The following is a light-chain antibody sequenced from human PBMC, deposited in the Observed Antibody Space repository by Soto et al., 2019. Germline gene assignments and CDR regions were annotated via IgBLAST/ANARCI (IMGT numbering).Light chain of an antibody. Sequence: EIVMTQSPATLSVSPGERATLSCRASQSVSSNLAWYQQTPGQAPRLLIYAASRRATGIPDRFSGSGSGTDFTLTISRLEPEDFAVYYCQQYGSSPPITFGQGTRLEIK. CDR2: AAS. CDR1: QSVSSN. J-gene: IGKJ5*01. CDR3: QQYGSSPPIT. V-gene: IGKV3-20*01.